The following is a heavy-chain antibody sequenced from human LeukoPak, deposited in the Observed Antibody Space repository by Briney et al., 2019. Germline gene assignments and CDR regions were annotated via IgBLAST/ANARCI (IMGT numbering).Heavy chain of an antibody. CDR2: IYYSGST. CDR1: GGSISSSSYS. CDR3: ARHRVGRYCSGGSCPGTAFDI. J-gene: IGHJ3*02. V-gene: IGHV4-39*01. D-gene: IGHD2-15*01. Sequence: SETLSLTCTVSGGSISSSSYSWGWIRQPPGKGLEWIGSIYYSGSTYYNPSLKSRVTISVDTSKNQFSLKLSSVTAADTAVYYCARHRVGRYCSGGSCPGTAFDIWGQGTMVTVSS.